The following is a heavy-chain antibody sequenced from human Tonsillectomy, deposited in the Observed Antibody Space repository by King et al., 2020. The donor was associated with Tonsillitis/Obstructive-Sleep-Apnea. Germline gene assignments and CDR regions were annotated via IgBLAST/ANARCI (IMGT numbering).Heavy chain of an antibody. CDR2: IYYSGST. CDR3: ARHQMGFLEWSRYHDAFDI. Sequence: VQLQESGPGLVKPSETLSLTCTVSGGSISSYYWSWIRQPPGKGLEWIGYIYYSGSTNYNPSLKSRVTISVDTSKNQFSLKLSSVTAADTAVYYCARHQMGFLEWSRYHDAFDIWGQGTMVTVSS. D-gene: IGHD3-3*01. CDR1: GGSISSYY. J-gene: IGHJ3*02. V-gene: IGHV4-59*08.